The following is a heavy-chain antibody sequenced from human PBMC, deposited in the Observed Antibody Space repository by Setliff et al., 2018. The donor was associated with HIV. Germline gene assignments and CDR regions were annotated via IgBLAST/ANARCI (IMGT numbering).Heavy chain of an antibody. CDR3: ARDGERYNFDI. CDR2: INPSGGST. CDR1: GYAFTSYY. Sequence: ASVKVSCKASGYAFTSYYMHWVRQAPGQGLEWMGIINPSGGSTNYAQKFQGRVTMTTDTSTSTVYMHLSSLRSDDTAVYYCARDGERYNFDIWGQGTMVTVSS. D-gene: IGHD2-21*01. J-gene: IGHJ3*02. V-gene: IGHV1-46*01.